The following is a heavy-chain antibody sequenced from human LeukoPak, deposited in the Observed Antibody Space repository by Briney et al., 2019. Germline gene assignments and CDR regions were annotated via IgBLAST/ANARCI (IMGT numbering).Heavy chain of an antibody. J-gene: IGHJ6*02. D-gene: IGHD6-13*01. V-gene: IGHV4-31*03. Sequence: SETLSLTCTVSGGSISSGGYYWSWIRQHPGKGLEWIGYIHYSGSTYYNPSLKSRVTISVDTSKNQFSLKLSSVTAADTAVYYCARDVVVAAAGTYHGMDVWGQGTTVTVSS. CDR1: GGSISSGGYY. CDR2: IHYSGST. CDR3: ARDVVVAAAGTYHGMDV.